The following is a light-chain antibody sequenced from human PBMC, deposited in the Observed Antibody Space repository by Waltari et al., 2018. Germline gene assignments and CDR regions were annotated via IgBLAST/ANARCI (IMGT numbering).Light chain of an antibody. CDR3: QQYDSRVVT. Sequence: DIQMTQSPSSLSASIGDRVTITCQASQDITDYLKWYHQKPGKAPELLIYDASNLQSGVPSRFSGRGSGTDFTFTINSLQPEDVGTYYCQQYDSRVVTFGGGTKVEIQ. V-gene: IGKV1-33*01. CDR1: QDITDY. J-gene: IGKJ4*01. CDR2: DAS.